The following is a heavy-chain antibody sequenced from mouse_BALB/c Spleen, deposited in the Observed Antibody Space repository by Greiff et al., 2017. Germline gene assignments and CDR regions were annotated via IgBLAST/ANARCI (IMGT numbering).Heavy chain of an antibody. D-gene: IGHD1-1*02. J-gene: IGHJ3*01. CDR3: ASYPVGSYDWFAY. CDR1: GFTFSSYA. CDR2: ISSGGST. V-gene: IGHV5-6-5*01. Sequence: EVKLVESGGGLVKPGGSLKLSCAASGFTFSSYAMSWVSQTPEKRLEWVAYISSGGSTYYPDSVKGRFTTARDNARNILYLQMSSLRSEDTAMYYCASYPVGSYDWFAYWGQGTLVTVSA.